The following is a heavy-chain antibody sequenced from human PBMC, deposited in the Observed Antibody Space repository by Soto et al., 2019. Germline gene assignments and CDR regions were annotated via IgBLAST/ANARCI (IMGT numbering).Heavy chain of an antibody. CDR3: ARDYSLGIAAAGNDY. CDR1: GFTFSSYA. J-gene: IGHJ4*02. Sequence: QVQLVESGGGVVQPGRSLRLSCAASGFTFSSYAMHWVRQAPGKGLEWVAVISYDGSNKYYADSVKGRYTISRDNSKNTLYLQMNRLRAEDTAVYYCARDYSLGIAAAGNDYWGQGTLVTVSS. V-gene: IGHV3-30-3*01. D-gene: IGHD6-13*01. CDR2: ISYDGSNK.